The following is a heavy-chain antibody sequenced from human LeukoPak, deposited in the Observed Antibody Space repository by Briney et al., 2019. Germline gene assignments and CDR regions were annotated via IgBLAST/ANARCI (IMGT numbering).Heavy chain of an antibody. D-gene: IGHD3-22*01. CDR2: IIPILGIA. CDR3: ARGPATGRDYYDSSGYYPDY. CDR1: GGTFSSYA. J-gene: IGHJ4*02. Sequence: ASVKVSCKASGGTFSSYAISWVRQAPGQGLEWMGRIIPILGIANYAQKFQGRVTITADKSTSTAYMELSSLRSEDTAVYYCARGPATGRDYYDSSGYYPDYWGQGTLVTVSS. V-gene: IGHV1-69*04.